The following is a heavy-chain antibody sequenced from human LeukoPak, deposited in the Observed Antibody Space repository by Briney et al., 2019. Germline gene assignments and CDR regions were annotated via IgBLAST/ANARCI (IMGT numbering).Heavy chain of an antibody. Sequence: GGSLRLSCAASGFTFRIYWMTWVRQAPGKGLEWVGNIKQDGSEKYYVDSVKGRFTISRDNAKNSLCLQMNSLRDEDTAVYYCARVNPGYSYGMDVWGQGTTVTVSS. CDR1: GFTFRIYW. D-gene: IGHD5-18*01. CDR3: ARVNPGYSYGMDV. V-gene: IGHV3-7*01. CDR2: IKQDGSEK. J-gene: IGHJ6*02.